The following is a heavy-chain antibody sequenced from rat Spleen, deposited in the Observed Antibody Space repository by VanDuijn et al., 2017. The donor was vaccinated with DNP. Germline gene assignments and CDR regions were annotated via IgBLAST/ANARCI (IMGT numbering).Heavy chain of an antibody. CDR2: ISYDGSRT. Sequence: EVQLVESGGGLVQPGRSLKLSCAASGFTFSDYYMAWVRQAPTKGLEWVASISYDGSRTYYRDSVKGRFTISRDNARSTQYLQMDSLRSEDTATYYCAREGDYYDGYGDALDAWGQGTSVTVSS. V-gene: IGHV5-20*01. CDR1: GFTFSDYY. J-gene: IGHJ4*01. CDR3: AREGDYYDGYGDALDA. D-gene: IGHD1-12*03.